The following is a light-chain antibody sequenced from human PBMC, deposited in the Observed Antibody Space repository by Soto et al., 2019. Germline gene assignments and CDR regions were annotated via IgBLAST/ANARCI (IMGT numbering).Light chain of an antibody. J-gene: IGLJ3*02. V-gene: IGLV2-14*01. CDR1: SSDVGRYNY. CDR2: EVN. Sequence: QSALTQPASVSGSPGQSITISCTGTSSDVGRYNYVAWYQQHPGVAPKLLIYEVNYRPSGVSNRFSGSKSGNTASLTISGRQTEDEADYYCSSYTGATTLVVFGGGTKLTVL. CDR3: SSYTGATTLVV.